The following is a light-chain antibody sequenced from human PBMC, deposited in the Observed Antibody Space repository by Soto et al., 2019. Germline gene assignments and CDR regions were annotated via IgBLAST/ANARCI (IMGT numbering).Light chain of an antibody. J-gene: IGKJ5*01. CDR2: AAS. CDR3: QQSYSTLPIT. Sequence: ASVGDRVTITCRASQSISSYLNWYQQKPGKAPKLLIYAASSLQSGVPSRFSGSGSGTDFTLTISSLQPEDFATYYCQQSYSTLPITFGQGTRLEI. CDR1: QSISSY. V-gene: IGKV1-39*01.